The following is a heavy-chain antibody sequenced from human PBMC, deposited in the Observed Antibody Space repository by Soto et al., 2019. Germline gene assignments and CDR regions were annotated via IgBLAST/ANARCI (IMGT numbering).Heavy chain of an antibody. CDR1: GYTFTDYY. Sequence: QVQLVSSGAEVKKPGASVKVSCRASGYTFTDYYIHWVRQAPGQGLQWVGWINPNCGATEYAQKFQGRVTMTRDPSISTVYMEVTRLRSDDTALYFCARAAPLRYSGYALDHWGQGTRVTVST. CDR3: ARAAPLRYSGYALDH. V-gene: IGHV1-2*02. D-gene: IGHD5-12*01. J-gene: IGHJ4*02. CDR2: INPNCGAT.